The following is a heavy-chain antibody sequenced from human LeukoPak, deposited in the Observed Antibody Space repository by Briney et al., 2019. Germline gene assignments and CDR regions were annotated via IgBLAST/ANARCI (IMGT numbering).Heavy chain of an antibody. Sequence: PGRSLRLSCAASGFTFDDHGMHWVRQAPGKGLEWVSGISWSSGIIGYADSVKGRSTISRDNSKNALYLQMNSLRAEDTAVYYCARGQSHPTGWYLKGESLQHWGQGTLVTVSS. D-gene: IGHD6-19*01. CDR2: ISWSSGII. CDR1: GFTFDDHG. J-gene: IGHJ1*01. CDR3: ARGQSHPTGWYLKGESLQH. V-gene: IGHV3-9*01.